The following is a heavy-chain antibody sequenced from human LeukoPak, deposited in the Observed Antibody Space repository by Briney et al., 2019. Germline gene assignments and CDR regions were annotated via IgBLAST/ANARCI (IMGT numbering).Heavy chain of an antibody. CDR1: GFTFSSYA. Sequence: GGSLRLSCAASGFTFSSYAMHWVRQAPGKGLEWVAVISYDGSKKYYADSVKGRFTISRDNSKNTLYLQMNSLRAEDTAVYWCVRVSSPYPDYWGQGTLVTVSS. J-gene: IGHJ4*02. CDR3: VRVSSPYPDY. CDR2: ISYDGSKK. D-gene: IGHD6-19*01. V-gene: IGHV3-30-3*01.